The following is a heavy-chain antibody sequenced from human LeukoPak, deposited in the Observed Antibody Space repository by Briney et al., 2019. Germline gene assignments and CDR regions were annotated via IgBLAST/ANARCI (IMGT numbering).Heavy chain of an antibody. D-gene: IGHD5-24*01. V-gene: IGHV1-2*02. CDR1: GYTFTGYY. CDR3: ARVTEGEMATIYFDY. J-gene: IGHJ4*02. Sequence: ASVKVSCKASGYTFTGYYMHWVRQAPGQGLEWMGWINPNSGGTNYAQKFQGRVTMTRDTSISTAYMELSRLRSDDTAVYYCARVTEGEMATIYFDYWGQGTQVTVSS. CDR2: INPNSGGT.